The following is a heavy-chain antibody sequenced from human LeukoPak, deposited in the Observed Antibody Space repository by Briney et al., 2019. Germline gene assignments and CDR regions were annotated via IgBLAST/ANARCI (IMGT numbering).Heavy chain of an antibody. Sequence: GGSLRLSCAAPGFTFSSYAMHWVRQAPGKGLEWVAVISYDGSNKYYADSVKGRFTISRDNSKNTLYLQMNSLRAEDTAVYYCARDGHYYDSGGYPRDWGQGTLVTVSS. J-gene: IGHJ4*02. CDR2: ISYDGSNK. V-gene: IGHV3-30-3*01. D-gene: IGHD3-22*01. CDR3: ARDGHYYDSGGYPRD. CDR1: GFTFSSYA.